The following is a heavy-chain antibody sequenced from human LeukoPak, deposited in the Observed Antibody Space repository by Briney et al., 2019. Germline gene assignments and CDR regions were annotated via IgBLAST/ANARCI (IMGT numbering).Heavy chain of an antibody. CDR3: ARDRSGAAAGTGGAFDI. Sequence: GASVKVSCKASGYTFTSYAMNWVRQAPGQGLEWMGWINPNSGGTNYAQKFQGWVTMTRDTSISTAYMELSRLRSDDTAVYYCARDRSGAAAGTGGAFDIWGQGTMVTVSS. CDR2: INPNSGGT. CDR1: GYTFTSYA. J-gene: IGHJ3*02. D-gene: IGHD6-13*01. V-gene: IGHV1-2*04.